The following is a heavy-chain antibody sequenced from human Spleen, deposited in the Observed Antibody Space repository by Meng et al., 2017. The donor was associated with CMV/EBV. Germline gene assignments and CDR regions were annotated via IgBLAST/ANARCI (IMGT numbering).Heavy chain of an antibody. J-gene: IGHJ4*02. V-gene: IGHV3-13*01. CDR2: IGTAGDR. CDR1: GFTFSSYD. D-gene: IGHD3-10*01. Sequence: GSLKISCAASGFTFSSYDMHWVRQATGKGLEWVSTIGTAGDRYYAGSVKGRFTISREDAKQSFYLQMNSLRAGDTAMYYCARGWGYGYNSLDFWGQGTLVTVSS. CDR3: ARGWGYGYNSLDF.